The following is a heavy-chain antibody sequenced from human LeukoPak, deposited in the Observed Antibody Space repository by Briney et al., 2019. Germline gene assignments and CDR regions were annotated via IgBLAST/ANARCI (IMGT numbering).Heavy chain of an antibody. V-gene: IGHV3-23*01. J-gene: IGHJ4*02. CDR2: ISGGGDTTYYA. Sequence: GGSLRLSCAASGFTFSSCAMSWVRQSPGKGLEWVSAISGGGDTTYYAYYADSVKGRFTISRDNSKNTLYLQMNSLRAEDTAVHSSSKCFALLPGYFDYLGPGTLVTGSS. D-gene: IGHD3-9*01. CDR1: GFTFSSCA. CDR3: SKCFALLPGYFDY.